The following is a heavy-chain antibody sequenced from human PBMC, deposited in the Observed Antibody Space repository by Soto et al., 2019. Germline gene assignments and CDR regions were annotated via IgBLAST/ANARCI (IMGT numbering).Heavy chain of an antibody. Sequence: GGSLRLSCAASGFTFDTYSMNWVRQAPGKGLDWVSSISSHSNYIYYADSLRGRVTISRDRSKNTVYLQMNSLTAGDTAVYYCAKATATCGGAFDICGQGTMVTVSS. D-gene: IGHD3-3*01. CDR3: AKATATCGGAFDI. CDR2: ISSHSNYI. CDR1: GFTFDTYS. J-gene: IGHJ3*02. V-gene: IGHV3-21*04.